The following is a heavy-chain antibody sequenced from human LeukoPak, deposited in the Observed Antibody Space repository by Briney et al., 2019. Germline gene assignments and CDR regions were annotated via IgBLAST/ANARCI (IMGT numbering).Heavy chain of an antibody. CDR1: GFTFSSYS. Sequence: PGGSLRLSCAASGFTFSSYSMNWVRQAPGKGLEWVSYISSSSSTIYYADSVKGRSTISRDNAKNSLYLQMNSLRAEDTAVYYCARGSPRYSGYDLYYWGQGTLVTVSS. D-gene: IGHD5-12*01. J-gene: IGHJ4*02. V-gene: IGHV3-48*04. CDR2: ISSSSSTI. CDR3: ARGSPRYSGYDLYY.